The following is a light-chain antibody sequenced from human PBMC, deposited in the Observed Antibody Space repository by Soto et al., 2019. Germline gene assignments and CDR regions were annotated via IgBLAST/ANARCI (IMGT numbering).Light chain of an antibody. CDR2: DLT. CDR1: SSDVGGYNF. J-gene: IGLJ1*01. V-gene: IGLV2-14*03. CDR3: VSYTNTNTYV. Sequence: QSALTQPASVSGSPRQSITISCTGTSSDVGGYNFLSWYQHHPARAPKLVIYDLTYRPSGVSNRFRGSKSGNTAYLTISGLQAEDEADYYCVSYTNTNTYVFGSGTKVTVL.